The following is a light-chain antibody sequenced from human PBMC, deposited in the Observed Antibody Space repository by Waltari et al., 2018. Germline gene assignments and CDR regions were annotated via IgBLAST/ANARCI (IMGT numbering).Light chain of an antibody. CDR1: QSVSSN. V-gene: IGKV3-15*01. CDR2: GAS. Sequence: EIVMTQSPATLSVSQGERATLSCRASQSVSSNLAWYQQKPGQAPRLLIFGASTRATDIPTKVSCSGSGTEFTLTISSLQSEDFAVYYCLQYNDWPPWTFGQGTKVEIK. CDR3: LQYNDWPPWT. J-gene: IGKJ1*01.